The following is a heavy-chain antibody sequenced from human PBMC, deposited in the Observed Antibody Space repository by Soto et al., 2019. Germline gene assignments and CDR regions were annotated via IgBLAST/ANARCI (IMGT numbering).Heavy chain of an antibody. V-gene: IGHV4-34*01. CDR2: INHSGST. CDR3: ARHYGITMVRGVTTFSWFDP. J-gene: IGHJ5*02. CDR1: GGSFSGYY. Sequence: SETLSLTCAVYGGSFSGYYWSWIRQPPGKGLEWIGEINHSGSTNYNPSLKSRVTISVDTSKNQFSLKLSSVTAADTAVYYCARHYGITMVRGVTTFSWFDPWGQGTLVTVSS. D-gene: IGHD3-10*01.